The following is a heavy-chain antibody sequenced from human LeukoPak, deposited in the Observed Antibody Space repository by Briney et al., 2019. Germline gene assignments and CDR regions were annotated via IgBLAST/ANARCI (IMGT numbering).Heavy chain of an antibody. Sequence: GSLRLSCAASGFTFSSYGMHWVRQAPGKGLEWGAVISYDGSNKYYADSVKGRFTISRDNSKNTLYLQMNSLRAEDTAVYYCAKDACSGGSCYSLFIYYYYGMDVWGQGTTVTVSS. CDR3: AKDACSGGSCYSLFIYYYYGMDV. CDR2: ISYDGSNK. V-gene: IGHV3-30*18. CDR1: GFTFSSYG. J-gene: IGHJ6*02. D-gene: IGHD2-15*01.